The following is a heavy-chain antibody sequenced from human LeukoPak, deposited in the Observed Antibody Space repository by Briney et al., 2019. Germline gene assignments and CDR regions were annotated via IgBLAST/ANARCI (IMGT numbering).Heavy chain of an antibody. CDR1: GVTFSSYW. D-gene: IGHD3-10*01. CDR2: INSDGTST. V-gene: IGHV3-74*01. CDR3: ARLSMVRGVIADY. Sequence: GGSLRLSCAASGVTFSSYWMHWVRQAPGKGLVWVSRINSDGTSTTYADSVKGRFTISRDNAKNTLYLQMNSLRAEDTAVYYCARLSMVRGVIADYWGQGTLVTVSS. J-gene: IGHJ4*02.